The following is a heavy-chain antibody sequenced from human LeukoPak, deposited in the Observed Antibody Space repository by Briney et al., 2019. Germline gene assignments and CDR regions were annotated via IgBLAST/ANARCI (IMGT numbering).Heavy chain of an antibody. V-gene: IGHV3-74*01. Sequence: GGSLRLSCAASGFTFSSFWMHWVRRAPGKGPVWVSRIRSDGSSTSYADSVKGRFTISRDNAKNTLYLQMNNLRAEDTAVYYCAREQGYYSVPGYWGQGTLVTVSS. J-gene: IGHJ4*02. CDR1: GFTFSSFW. CDR2: IRSDGSST. D-gene: IGHD3-22*01. CDR3: AREQGYYSVPGY.